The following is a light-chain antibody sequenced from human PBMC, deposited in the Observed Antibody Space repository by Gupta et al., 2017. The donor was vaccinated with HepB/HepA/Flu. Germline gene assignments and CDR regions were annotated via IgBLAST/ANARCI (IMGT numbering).Light chain of an antibody. Sequence: QSVLTQPPSVSAAPGQKVAISCSGSPSNIGNNYVSWYQQFPGTAPQLLIYDNDKRPSGIPDRFSDSKSGTSATLAITGLQTGDEANFYCGTWDSSLRAWVFGGGTKVNVL. CDR2: DND. CDR3: GTWDSSLRAWV. CDR1: PSNIGNNY. V-gene: IGLV1-51*01. J-gene: IGLJ3*02.